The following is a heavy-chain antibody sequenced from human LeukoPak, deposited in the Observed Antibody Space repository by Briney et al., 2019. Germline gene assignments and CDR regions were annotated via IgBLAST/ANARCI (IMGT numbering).Heavy chain of an antibody. CDR1: GGSFSGYY. J-gene: IGHJ4*02. CDR2: ISHSGST. D-gene: IGHD1/OR15-1a*01. CDR3: ARVSGLNNFDS. V-gene: IGHV4-34*01. Sequence: SSETLSLTCAVYGGSFSGYYWSWIRQPPGKGLEWIGEISHSGSTNYNPSLKTRITTSLDTSKNQFSLRLTSVTAADTAIYYCARVSGLNNFDSWGQGTLVTVSS.